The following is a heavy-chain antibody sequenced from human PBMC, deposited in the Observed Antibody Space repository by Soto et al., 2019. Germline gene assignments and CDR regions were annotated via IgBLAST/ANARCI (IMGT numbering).Heavy chain of an antibody. CDR3: ARKPFGDYEVYGMDV. Sequence: GASVKVSCKASGYTFTSYGISWVRQAPGQGLEWMGWISAYNGNTNYAQKLQGRVTMTTDTSTSTAYMELRSLRSDDTAVYYCARKPFGDYEVYGMDVWGQGTTVTVSS. CDR2: ISAYNGNT. V-gene: IGHV1-18*04. J-gene: IGHJ6*02. D-gene: IGHD4-17*01. CDR1: GYTFTSYG.